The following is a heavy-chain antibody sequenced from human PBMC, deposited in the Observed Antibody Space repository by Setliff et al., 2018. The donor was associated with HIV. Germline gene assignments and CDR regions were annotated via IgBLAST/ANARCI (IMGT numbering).Heavy chain of an antibody. CDR3: ARHRGAFRLDY. CDR2: IYYSGTT. J-gene: IGHJ4*02. Sequence: LSLTCTVSGGSFSSDAYYWGWIRQPPGKGLEWIGTIYYSGTTYYNPSLMSRVTISVDTSKSHFSLRLSSVTAAETAVYYCARHRGAFRLDYWGQGTLVTVSS. CDR1: GGSFSSDAYY. D-gene: IGHD3-16*01. V-gene: IGHV4-39*01.